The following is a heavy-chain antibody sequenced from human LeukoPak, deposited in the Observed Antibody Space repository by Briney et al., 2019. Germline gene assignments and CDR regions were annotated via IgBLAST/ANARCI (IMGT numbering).Heavy chain of an antibody. CDR2: IYYSGST. Sequence: SETLSLTCTVSGGSISSYYWSWIRQPPGKGLEWIGYIYYSGSTNYNPSLKSRVTISVDTSKNQFSLKLSSVTAADTAVYYCARGPSGWFDPWGQGTLVTVSS. CDR1: GGSISSYY. V-gene: IGHV4-59*01. J-gene: IGHJ5*02. CDR3: ARGPSGWFDP. D-gene: IGHD1-26*01.